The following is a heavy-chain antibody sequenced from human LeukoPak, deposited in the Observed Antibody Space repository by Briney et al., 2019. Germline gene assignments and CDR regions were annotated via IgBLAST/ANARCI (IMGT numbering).Heavy chain of an antibody. Sequence: GESLKISCKGSRYDFTSYWIGWVRQMPGKGLEWMGIIYPGDSDTRYIPSFQGQVTISADKSINTAYLQWSSLKASDTAMYYCARRKTAGFPFDYWGQGTLVTVSS. CDR3: ARRKTAGFPFDY. D-gene: IGHD1-1*01. CDR1: RYDFTSYW. CDR2: IYPGDSDT. J-gene: IGHJ4*02. V-gene: IGHV5-51*01.